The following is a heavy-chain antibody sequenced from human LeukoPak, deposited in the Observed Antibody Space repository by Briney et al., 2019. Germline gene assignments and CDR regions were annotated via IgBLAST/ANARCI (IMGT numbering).Heavy chain of an antibody. Sequence: SETLSLTCTVSGGSISSYYWTWIRQPAGKGLEWIGRIYTTGSTNYNPSLNSRVTMSVDTSKNQFSLKLTSVTAADTAVYYCAREHCSGDRCYFDYWGQGTLVTVSS. V-gene: IGHV4-4*07. CDR1: GGSISSYY. D-gene: IGHD2-15*01. J-gene: IGHJ4*02. CDR3: AREHCSGDRCYFDY. CDR2: IYTTGST.